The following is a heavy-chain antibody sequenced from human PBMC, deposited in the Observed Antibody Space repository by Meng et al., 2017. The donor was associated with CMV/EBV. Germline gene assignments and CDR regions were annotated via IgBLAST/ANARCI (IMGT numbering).Heavy chain of an antibody. CDR3: TTELRRFLEWSLLRHYGMDV. J-gene: IGHJ6*02. V-gene: IGHV3-15*01. CDR2: IKSKTDGGTT. D-gene: IGHD3-3*01. CDR1: GFTFSNAW. Sequence: GESLKISCAASGFTFSNAWMSWVRQAPGKGLEWVGRIKSKTDGGTTDYAAPVKGRFTISRDDSKNTLYLRMNSLKTEDTAVYYCTTELRRFLEWSLLRHYGMDVWGQGTTVTVSS.